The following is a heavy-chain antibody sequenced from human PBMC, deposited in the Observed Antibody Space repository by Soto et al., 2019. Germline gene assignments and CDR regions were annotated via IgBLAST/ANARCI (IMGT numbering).Heavy chain of an antibody. V-gene: IGHV4-39*01. CDR1: GGSISSSSYY. Sequence: PSETLSLTCTVSGGSISSSSYYWGWIRQPPGKGLEWIGSIYYSGSTYYNPSLKSRVTISVDTSKNQFSLKLSSVTAADTAVYYCASWIYVVVVAATAHPLSWGHGTLVPVSS. D-gene: IGHD2-15*01. CDR3: ASWIYVVVVAATAHPLS. CDR2: IYYSGST. J-gene: IGHJ5*01.